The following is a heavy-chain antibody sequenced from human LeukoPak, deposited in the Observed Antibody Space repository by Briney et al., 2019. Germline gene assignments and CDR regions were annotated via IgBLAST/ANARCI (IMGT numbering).Heavy chain of an antibody. D-gene: IGHD1-26*01. CDR2: FDPEDGET. Sequence: GASVRVSCKVSGYTLTELSMHWVRQAPGKGLEWMGGFDPEDGETIYAQKFQGRVTMTEDTSTDTAYMELSSLRSEDTAVYYCATDARIVGATFPYYYYMDVWGKGTTVTVSS. J-gene: IGHJ6*03. CDR1: GYTLTELS. V-gene: IGHV1-24*01. CDR3: ATDARIVGATFPYYYYMDV.